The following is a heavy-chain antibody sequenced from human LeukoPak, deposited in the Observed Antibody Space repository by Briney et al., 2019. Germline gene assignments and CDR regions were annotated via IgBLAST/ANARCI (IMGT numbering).Heavy chain of an antibody. J-gene: IGHJ4*02. D-gene: IGHD6-25*01. Sequence: PGGSLRLSCAASGFTFSSYAMSWVRQAPGKGLEWVSAISGSGGSTYYADSVKGRFTISRDNAKNSLYLQMNSLRAEDTAVYYCARVLGGSGYWGQGTLVTVSS. CDR1: GFTFSSYA. CDR2: ISGSGGST. CDR3: ARVLGGSGY. V-gene: IGHV3-23*01.